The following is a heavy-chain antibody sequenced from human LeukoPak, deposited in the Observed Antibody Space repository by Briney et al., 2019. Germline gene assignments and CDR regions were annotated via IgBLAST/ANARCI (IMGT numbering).Heavy chain of an antibody. Sequence: PGGSLRLSCAASGFTFSSYGMHWVRQAPGKGLEWVAVIWYDGSNKYYADSVKGRFTISRDNSKNTLYLQMNSLRVEDTAVYYCARVRAAVAGTAYYYYGMDVWGQGTTVTVSS. CDR2: IWYDGSNK. D-gene: IGHD6-19*01. V-gene: IGHV3-33*01. J-gene: IGHJ6*02. CDR3: ARVRAAVAGTAYYYYGMDV. CDR1: GFTFSSYG.